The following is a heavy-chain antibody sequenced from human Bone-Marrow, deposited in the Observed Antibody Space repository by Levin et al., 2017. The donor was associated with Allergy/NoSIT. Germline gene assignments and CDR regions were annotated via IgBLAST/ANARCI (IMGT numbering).Heavy chain of an antibody. D-gene: IGHD3-10*01. CDR3: AIYGSGNDYSAFDI. CDR2: RERGGRG. CDR1: GFTVSSHH. V-gene: IGHV3-53*01. J-gene: IGHJ3*02. Sequence: AASGFTVSSHHMSWVRQAPGKGREGGGGRERGGRGEEEEEQCSRFTISRDNSKNTLYLQLNSLRAEDTAVCYCAIYGSGNDYSAFDIWGQGTMVTVSS.